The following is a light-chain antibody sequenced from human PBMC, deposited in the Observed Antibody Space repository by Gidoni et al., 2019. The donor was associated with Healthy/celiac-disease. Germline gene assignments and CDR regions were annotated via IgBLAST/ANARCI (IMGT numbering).Light chain of an antibody. CDR1: SGGIASNY. V-gene: IGLV6-57*01. Sequence: NFMLTQPHSVSESPGKTVTISCTRSSGGIASNYVQWYPQRPGSSPTTVIYEDNQRPSGVPDRFSGSIDSSSNSASLTISGLKTEDEADYYCQSYDSSHHAVWVFGGGTKLTVL. CDR3: QSYDSSHHAVWV. CDR2: EDN. J-gene: IGLJ3*02.